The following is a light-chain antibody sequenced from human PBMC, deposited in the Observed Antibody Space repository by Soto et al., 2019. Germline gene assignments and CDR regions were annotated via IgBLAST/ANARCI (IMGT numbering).Light chain of an antibody. Sequence: DIVLTQSPATLSLSPGERATLSCRASQSVFNYLAWYQQRPGQAPRLLIYDASDRATGIPARFTGSGSGTDFTLTISSLQPEDFATYYCQQSYSTPRTFGQGTKVEIK. CDR1: QSVFNY. CDR3: QQSYSTPRT. CDR2: DAS. J-gene: IGKJ1*01. V-gene: IGKV3-11*01.